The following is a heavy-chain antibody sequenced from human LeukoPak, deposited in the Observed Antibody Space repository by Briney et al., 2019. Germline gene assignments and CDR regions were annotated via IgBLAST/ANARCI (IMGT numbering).Heavy chain of an antibody. CDR2: ISGRGGST. CDR1: GFTFCSYA. V-gene: IGHV3-23*01. Sequence: PGGSLRLSCAASGFTFCSYAMSWVRQAPGKGLEWVSYISGRGGSTFYADSVKGRLTISRDNAKNSLYLQMNSLRAEDTAVYYCATTRVSGYYYYYYGMAVWGQGTTVTVSS. J-gene: IGHJ6*02. CDR3: ATTRVSGYYYYYYGMAV. D-gene: IGHD5/OR15-5a*01.